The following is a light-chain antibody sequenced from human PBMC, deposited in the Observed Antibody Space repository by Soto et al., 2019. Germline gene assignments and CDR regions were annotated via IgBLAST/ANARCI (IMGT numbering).Light chain of an antibody. V-gene: IGKV1-39*01. Sequence: DIQLTQSPSSLSASLGDRVTITCRASQTIDTYLNWYQLKPGKAPKLLIYLSSNLQTGVPSRFSGSGSGTDFTLTITSLQPEDFATYYCQQSSSSPWLTFGGGTKVE. CDR3: QQSSSSPWLT. CDR1: QTIDTY. J-gene: IGKJ4*01. CDR2: LSS.